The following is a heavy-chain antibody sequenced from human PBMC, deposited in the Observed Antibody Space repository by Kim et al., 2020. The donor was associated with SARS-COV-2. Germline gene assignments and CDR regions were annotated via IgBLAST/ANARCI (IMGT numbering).Heavy chain of an antibody. CDR3: TKGKLPGCADY. Sequence: IGYADSVKGRFSISRDNAENSVYLQMNSLRAEDTALYYCTKGKLPGCADYWSRGTLVTVSS. CDR2: I. V-gene: IGHV3-9*01. D-gene: IGHD2-15*01. J-gene: IGHJ4*02.